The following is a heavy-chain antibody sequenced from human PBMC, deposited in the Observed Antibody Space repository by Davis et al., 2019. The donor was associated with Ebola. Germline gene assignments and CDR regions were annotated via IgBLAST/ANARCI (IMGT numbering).Heavy chain of an antibody. CDR2: IRSKANSYAT. Sequence: GESLKISCAASGFTFSGSAMHWVRQASGKGLEWVGRIRSKANSYATAYAASVKGKFTISRDNAKNSLYLQVNSLRAEDTAVYYCARDRGYYDFWSGLLVGMDVWGQGTTVTVSS. CDR3: ARDRGYYDFWSGLLVGMDV. CDR1: GFTFSGSA. V-gene: IGHV3-73*01. D-gene: IGHD3-3*01. J-gene: IGHJ6*01.